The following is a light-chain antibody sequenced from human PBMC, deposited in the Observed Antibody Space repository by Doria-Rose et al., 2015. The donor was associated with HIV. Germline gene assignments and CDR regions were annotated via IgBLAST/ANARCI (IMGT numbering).Light chain of an antibody. J-gene: IGKJ3*01. V-gene: IGKV4-1*01. CDR3: QQYYDTPS. CDR1: QSLLYTSKNY. Sequence: DIQLTQSPESLGMSLGETATLNCKSKQSLLYTSKNYLARYQQKPGQPPKLLIYCASTRQSGVPARFSGSGSITDFTLTISSLEAEDVAVYYCQQYYDTPSFGPGTTVDIK. CDR2: CAS.